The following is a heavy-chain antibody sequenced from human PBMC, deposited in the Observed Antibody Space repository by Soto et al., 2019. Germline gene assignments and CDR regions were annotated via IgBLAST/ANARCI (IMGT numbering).Heavy chain of an antibody. CDR3: AILVALSYYAYGAFFI. D-gene: IGHD3-16*01. CDR2: IYYSGST. J-gene: IGHJ3*02. V-gene: IGHV4-59*08. CDR1: GGSISSYY. Sequence: PSETLSLTCTVSGGSISSYYWSWIRQPPGKGLEWIGYIYYSGSTNYNPSLKSRVTISVDTSKNQFSLKLSSVTAADTAVYYCAILVALSYYAYGAFFIWGQVTMVTVS.